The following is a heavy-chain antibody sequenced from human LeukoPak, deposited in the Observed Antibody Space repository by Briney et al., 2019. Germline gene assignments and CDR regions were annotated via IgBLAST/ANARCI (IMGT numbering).Heavy chain of an antibody. Sequence: PGGSLRLSCAASGFTFSSYWMHWVRQAPGKGLVWVSRINSDRSSTSYADSVKGRFTISRDNAKNTLYLQMNSLRAEDTAVYYCARGLHKGVFDYWGQGTLVTVSS. CDR2: INSDRSST. V-gene: IGHV3-74*01. J-gene: IGHJ4*02. D-gene: IGHD4-11*01. CDR1: GFTFSSYW. CDR3: ARGLHKGVFDY.